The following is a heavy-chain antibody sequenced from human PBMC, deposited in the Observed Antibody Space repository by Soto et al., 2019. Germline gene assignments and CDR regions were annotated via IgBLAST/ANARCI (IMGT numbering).Heavy chain of an antibody. CDR2: INPNSGGT. J-gene: IGHJ6*02. CDR3: ARGGYSYVPGFYYGMDV. D-gene: IGHD5-18*01. V-gene: IGHV1-2*02. Sequence: ASVKVSCKASGYTFTGYYMHWVLQAPGQGLEWMGWINPNSGGTNYAQKFQGRVTMTRDTSISTAYMELSRLRSDDTAVYYCARGGYSYVPGFYYGMDVWGQGTTVTVSS. CDR1: GYTFTGYY.